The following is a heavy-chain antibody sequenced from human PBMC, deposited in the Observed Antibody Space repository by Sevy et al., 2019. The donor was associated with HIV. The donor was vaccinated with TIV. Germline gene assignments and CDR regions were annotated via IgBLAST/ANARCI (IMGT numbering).Heavy chain of an antibody. Sequence: GGSLRLSCAASQFAFSDYAITWVRQAPGKGQELVASIGGSGGSTYYAESVRGRFTISRDNDKHVVYMQMDTLRVADTALYFCAKARMAARSLNPRLLNFDSWGQGTLVTVSS. CDR2: IGGSGGST. V-gene: IGHV3-23*01. CDR3: AKARMAARSLNPRLLNFDS. J-gene: IGHJ5*01. CDR1: QFAFSDYA. D-gene: IGHD6-6*01.